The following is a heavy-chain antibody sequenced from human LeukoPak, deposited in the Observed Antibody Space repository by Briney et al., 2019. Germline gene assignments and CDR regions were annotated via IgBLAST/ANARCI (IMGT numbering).Heavy chain of an antibody. CDR2: IIPIFGTA. CDR1: GGTFSSYA. Sequence: GASVKVSCKASGGTFSSYAISWVRQAPGQGLEWMGGIIPIFGTANYAQKFQGRVTITADESTSTAYMELSSLRSEDTAVYYCAINFGHYGSGPFDYWGQGTLVTVSS. V-gene: IGHV1-69*13. D-gene: IGHD3-10*01. J-gene: IGHJ4*02. CDR3: AINFGHYGSGPFDY.